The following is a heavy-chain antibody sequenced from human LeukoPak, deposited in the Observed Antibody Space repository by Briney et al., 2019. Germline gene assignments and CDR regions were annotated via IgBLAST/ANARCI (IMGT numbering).Heavy chain of an antibody. CDR2: INPESGGT. D-gene: IGHD1-1*01. J-gene: IGHJ4*02. V-gene: IGHV1-2*02. CDR1: GYTFTNYY. Sequence: ASVKVSCKTSGYTFTNYYMHWVRQGPGLGFEWMGWINPESGGTSYPQKFRGRLTMTRDTSISTAYMELSRLGSDDTAVYYCVPSANNYYFDYWGQGTLVTVSS. CDR3: VPSANNYYFDY.